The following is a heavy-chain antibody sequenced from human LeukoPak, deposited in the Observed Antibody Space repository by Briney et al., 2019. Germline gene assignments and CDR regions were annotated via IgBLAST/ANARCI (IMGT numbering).Heavy chain of an antibody. J-gene: IGHJ1*01. Sequence: GASVKVSCTASGYTFTGYYMHWVRQAPGQGLEWMGWINPNSGGTNYAQKFQGRVTMTRDTSISTAYMELSRLRSDDTAVYYCARDALGYCSSTSCYFYFQHWGQGTLVTVSS. CDR1: GYTFTGYY. CDR2: INPNSGGT. V-gene: IGHV1-2*02. D-gene: IGHD2-2*03. CDR3: ARDALGYCSSTSCYFYFQH.